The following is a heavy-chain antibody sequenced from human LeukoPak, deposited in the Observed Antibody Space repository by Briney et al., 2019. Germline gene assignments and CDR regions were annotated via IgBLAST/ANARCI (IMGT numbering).Heavy chain of an antibody. D-gene: IGHD4-17*01. CDR2: INPNSGGT. V-gene: IGHV1-2*02. Sequence: ASVKVSCKASGYTFTDYSLHWVRQAPGQGPEWMGWINPNSGGTNYAQKFQGRVTMTRDTSISTAYMELSRLRSDDTAVYYCARDGLDYARDYWGQGTLVTVSS. J-gene: IGHJ4*02. CDR1: GYTFTDYS. CDR3: ARDGLDYARDY.